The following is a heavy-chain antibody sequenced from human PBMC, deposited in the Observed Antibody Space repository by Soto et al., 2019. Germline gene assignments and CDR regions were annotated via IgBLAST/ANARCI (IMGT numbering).Heavy chain of an antibody. Sequence: ASVKVSCKASGGTFSSYAISWVRQAPGQGLEWMGGIIPIFGTANYAQKFQGRVTITADESTSTAYMELSSLRSEDTAVYYCARHRAASYYYYGMDVWGQGTTVTVSS. CDR3: ARHRAASYYYYGMDV. V-gene: IGHV1-69*13. D-gene: IGHD6-13*01. J-gene: IGHJ6*02. CDR2: IIPIFGTA. CDR1: GGTFSSYA.